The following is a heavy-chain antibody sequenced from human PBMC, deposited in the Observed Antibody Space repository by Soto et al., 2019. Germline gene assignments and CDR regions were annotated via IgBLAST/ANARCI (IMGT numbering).Heavy chain of an antibody. V-gene: IGHV3-7*01. CDR1: GFTFSSHW. D-gene: IGHD3-3*01. J-gene: IGHJ3*01. Sequence: EVQLVESAGGLVQPGGSLRLSCTASGFTFSSHWMNWVRQAPGKGLEWVANIGPDGSDNNCVDSVKGRFTISRDNAKNTLYLQMNNLRAEDTAVYYFAAIGPFDVWGQGTMVTVSS. CDR3: AAIGPFDV. CDR2: IGPDGSDN.